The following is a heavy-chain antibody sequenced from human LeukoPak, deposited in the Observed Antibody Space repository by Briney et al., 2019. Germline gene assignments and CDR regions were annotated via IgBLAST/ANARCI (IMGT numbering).Heavy chain of an antibody. CDR1: GFTFSSYT. Sequence: QSGGSLRLSCAASGFTFSSYTMSWVRQAPGKGLEWVSAISHTSEYTYHADSVKGRFTISRDNSKNTLYLQMNSLRAEDTAVYYCARVRSSSSDGDYWGQGTLVTVSS. D-gene: IGHD6-6*01. CDR3: ARVRSSSSDGDY. J-gene: IGHJ4*02. CDR2: ISHTSEYT. V-gene: IGHV3-23*01.